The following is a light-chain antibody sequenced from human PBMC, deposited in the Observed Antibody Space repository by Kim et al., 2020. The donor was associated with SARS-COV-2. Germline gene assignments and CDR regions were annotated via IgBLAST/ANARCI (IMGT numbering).Light chain of an antibody. J-gene: IGLJ2*01. CDR1: TSDVGAFNY. CDR3: SSFTDTSTVV. Sequence: QSVLTQPASVSGSPGQSITISCTGTTSDVGAFNYVSWYQQHPGKAPQLIIYDVTNRPSGVSDRFSGSKSGTTASLTISGLQAEDDSHYYCSSFTDTSTVVFGGGTQLTVL. CDR2: DVT. V-gene: IGLV2-14*03.